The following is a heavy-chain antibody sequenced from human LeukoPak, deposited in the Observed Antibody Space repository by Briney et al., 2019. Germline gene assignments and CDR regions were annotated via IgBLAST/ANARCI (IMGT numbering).Heavy chain of an antibody. V-gene: IGHV3-7*04. CDR2: IKQDGSEK. Sequence: PGGSLRLSCAASGFTFSSYWMSWVRQAPGEGLEWVANIKQDGSEKFYVDSVKGRFTISRDNAKNSLYLQMNSLRADDTAVYYCAGASGGERYWGQGTLVTVSS. CDR1: GFTFSSYW. CDR3: AGASGGERY. D-gene: IGHD3-10*01. J-gene: IGHJ4*02.